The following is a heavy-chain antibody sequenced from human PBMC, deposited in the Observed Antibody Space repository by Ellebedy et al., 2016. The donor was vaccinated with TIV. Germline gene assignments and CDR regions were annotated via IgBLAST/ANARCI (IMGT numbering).Heavy chain of an antibody. J-gene: IGHJ4*02. V-gene: IGHV3-21*01. Sequence: GGSLRLSCAASGFIVSSNYMSWVRQAPGKGLEWVSSISSSSSYIYYADSVKGRFTISRDNAKNSLYLQMNSLRAEDTAVYYCARALHFWSGYYPPDYWGQGTLVTVSS. CDR1: GFIVSSNY. D-gene: IGHD3-3*02. CDR3: ARALHFWSGYYPPDY. CDR2: ISSSSSYI.